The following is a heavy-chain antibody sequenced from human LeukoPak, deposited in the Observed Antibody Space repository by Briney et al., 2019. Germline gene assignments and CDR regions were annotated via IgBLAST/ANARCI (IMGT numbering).Heavy chain of an antibody. V-gene: IGHV3-33*01. J-gene: IGHJ6*02. CDR3: ARLSGSETHYYYYGMDV. CDR2: IWYDGSNK. D-gene: IGHD1-26*01. Sequence: GGSLRLSCAASGFTFSSYGMHWVRQAPGKGLEWVAVIWYDGSNKYYADSVKGRLTISRDNSKNTLYLQMNSLRAEDTAVYYCARLSGSETHYYYYGMDVWGQGTTVTVSS. CDR1: GFTFSSYG.